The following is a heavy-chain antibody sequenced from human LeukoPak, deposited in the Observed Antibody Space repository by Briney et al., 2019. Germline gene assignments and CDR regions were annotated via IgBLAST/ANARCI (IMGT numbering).Heavy chain of an antibody. V-gene: IGHV3-30*18. J-gene: IGHJ4*02. Sequence: GGSLRLSCAASGFTFSSYGMHWVSQAPGKGLEWVAVISYDGSNKYYADSVKGRFTSSRDNSKNTLYLQMNSLRAEDTAVYYCAKDLYGDYSIDYWGQGTLVTVSS. CDR1: GFTFSSYG. D-gene: IGHD4-17*01. CDR3: AKDLYGDYSIDY. CDR2: ISYDGSNK.